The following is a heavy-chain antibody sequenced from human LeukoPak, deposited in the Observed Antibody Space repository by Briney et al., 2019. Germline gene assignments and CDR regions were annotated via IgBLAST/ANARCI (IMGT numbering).Heavy chain of an antibody. V-gene: IGHV3-23*01. J-gene: IGHJ5*02. D-gene: IGHD1-26*01. CDR3: AKDPSLLVGATHGFDP. Sequence: GGSLRLSCAASGFTFSSYAMSWVRQAPGKGLEWVSAISGSGGSTYYADSVKGRFTISRDNSKNTLYLQMNSLRAEDTAVYYCAKDPSLLVGATHGFDPWGQGTLVTVSS. CDR1: GFTFSSYA. CDR2: ISGSGGST.